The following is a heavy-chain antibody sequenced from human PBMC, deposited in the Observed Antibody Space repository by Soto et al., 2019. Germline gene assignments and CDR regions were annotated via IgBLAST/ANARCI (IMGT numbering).Heavy chain of an antibody. CDR1: GYTFTSYY. CDR2: INPSGGST. Sequence: ASVKVSCKASGYTFTSYYMHWVRQAPGQGLEWMGIINPSGGSTSYAQKFQGRVTMTRDTSTSTVYMELSSLRSEDTAVYYCARDSSFYYGSGSYYNDYWGQGTPVTVSS. CDR3: ARDSSFYYGSGSYYNDY. J-gene: IGHJ4*02. D-gene: IGHD3-10*01. V-gene: IGHV1-46*03.